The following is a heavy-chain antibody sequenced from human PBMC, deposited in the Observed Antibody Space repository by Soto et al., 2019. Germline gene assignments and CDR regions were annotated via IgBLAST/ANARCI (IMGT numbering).Heavy chain of an antibody. CDR1: GYTFTSYG. CDR2: ISAYNGNT. CDR3: ARDRGSGWYRAHNWFDP. V-gene: IGHV1-18*01. Sequence: QVQLVQSGAEVKKPGASVKVSCKASGYTFTSYGISWVRQAPGQRLEWMGWISAYNGNTNYAQKLQGRVTMTTDTSTSTAYRELRSLRSDDTAVYYCARDRGSGWYRAHNWFDPWGQGTLVTVSS. J-gene: IGHJ5*02. D-gene: IGHD6-19*01.